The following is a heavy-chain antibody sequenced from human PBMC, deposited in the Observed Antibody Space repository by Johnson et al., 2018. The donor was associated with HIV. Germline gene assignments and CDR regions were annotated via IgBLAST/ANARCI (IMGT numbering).Heavy chain of an antibody. J-gene: IGHJ3*02. D-gene: IGHD6-13*01. CDR3: AKEGAAVIHFDI. Sequence: VQLVESGGGLVQPGGSLRLSCAASGFTVSSNYMSWVRQAPGQGLAWVSAIRGSGGSRYYADAVTGRFTITKDNSKNSLYLQMNSLRAEDTAVYYCAKEGAAVIHFDIWGQGTMVTVSS. CDR2: IRGSGGSR. CDR1: GFTVSSNY. V-gene: IGHV3-23*04.